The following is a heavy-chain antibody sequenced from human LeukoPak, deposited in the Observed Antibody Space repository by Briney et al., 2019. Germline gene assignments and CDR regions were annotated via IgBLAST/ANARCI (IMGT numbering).Heavy chain of an antibody. D-gene: IGHD3-22*01. V-gene: IGHV4-59*01. CDR3: ARATMTSDAFDI. CDR1: GGSISSYY. CDR2: IHYNGST. J-gene: IGHJ3*02. Sequence: PSQSLSLTCTVSGGSISSYYWSWIRQPPTKGLEEGVYIHYNGSTKYNPSLTSRVTIAVNTSKNQISLKLSSVTAAETAVYYCARATMTSDAFDIWGQGTMVNVSS.